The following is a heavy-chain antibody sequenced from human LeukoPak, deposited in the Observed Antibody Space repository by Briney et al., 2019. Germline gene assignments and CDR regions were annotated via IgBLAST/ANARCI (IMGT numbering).Heavy chain of an antibody. CDR1: GLTFSSYG. D-gene: IGHD3-22*01. J-gene: IGHJ6*02. CDR2: ISYDGSNK. V-gene: IGHV3-30*03. CDR3: ARTLVVVMYYGMDV. Sequence: PGGSLRLSCAASGLTFSSYGMHWVRQAPGKGLEWVAVISYDGSNKYYADSVKGRFTISRDNSKNTLYLQMNSLRAEDTAVYYCARTLVVVMYYGMDVWGQGTTVTVSS.